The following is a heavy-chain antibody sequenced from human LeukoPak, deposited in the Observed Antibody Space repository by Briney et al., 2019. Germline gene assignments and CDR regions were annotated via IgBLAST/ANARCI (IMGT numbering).Heavy chain of an antibody. CDR3: ARDTELSSSFAFDI. D-gene: IGHD6-13*01. V-gene: IGHV3-7*01. CDR2: ISLDGGER. CDR1: GFTFSSYW. Sequence: PGGSLRLSCAASGFTFSSYWMNWVRQAPGKGLEWVASISLDGGERYYVGSVKGRFTISRDNAKKSLYLRMNSLRAEDTAVYYCARDTELSSSFAFDIWGQGTLVTVSS. J-gene: IGHJ3*02.